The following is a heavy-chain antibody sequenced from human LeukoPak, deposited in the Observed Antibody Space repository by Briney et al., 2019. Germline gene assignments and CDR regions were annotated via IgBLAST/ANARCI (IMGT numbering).Heavy chain of an antibody. CDR3: ARIVRISRYPDAFDI. CDR1: GGSISSGGYY. Sequence: SETLSLTCTVSGGSISSGGYYWSWIRQPPGKGLEWIGYIYHSGSTYYNPSLKSRVTISVDRSKNQFSLKLSSVTAADTAVYYCARIVRISRYPDAFDIWGQGTMVTVSS. CDR2: IYHSGST. D-gene: IGHD2/OR15-2a*01. J-gene: IGHJ3*02. V-gene: IGHV4-30-2*01.